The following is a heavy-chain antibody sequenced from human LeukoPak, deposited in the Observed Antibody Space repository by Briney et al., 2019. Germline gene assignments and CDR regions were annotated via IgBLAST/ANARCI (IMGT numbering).Heavy chain of an antibody. J-gene: IGHJ4*02. CDR1: GFTFSSYA. V-gene: IGHV3-64D*06. CDR3: VKDRRDSSGWSPFYYFDY. CDR2: ISSNGGST. D-gene: IGHD6-19*01. Sequence: GGSLRLSCSASGFTFSSYAMHWVRQAPGKGLEYVSAISSNGGSTYYADSVKGRFTISRDNSKNTLYLQMSSLRAEDTAVHYCVKDRRDSSGWSPFYYFDYWGQGTLVTVSS.